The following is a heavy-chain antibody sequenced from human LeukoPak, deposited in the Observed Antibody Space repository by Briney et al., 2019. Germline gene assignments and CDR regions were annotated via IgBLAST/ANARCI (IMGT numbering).Heavy chain of an antibody. D-gene: IGHD1-26*01. CDR2: IYSGGST. J-gene: IGHJ3*02. CDR1: GFTVSSNY. V-gene: IGHV3-66*02. CDR3: ARDSGPDAFDI. Sequence: GGSLRLSCAASGFTVSSNYMSWVRQAPGKGLEWVSVIYSGGSTYYADSVKGRFTISRDNSNNTLYLQMNSLRAEDTAVYYCARDSGPDAFDIWGQGTMVTVSS.